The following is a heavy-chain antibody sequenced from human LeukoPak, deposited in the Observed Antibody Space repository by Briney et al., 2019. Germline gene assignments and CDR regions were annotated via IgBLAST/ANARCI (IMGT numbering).Heavy chain of an antibody. J-gene: IGHJ4*02. CDR2: IYYTGST. CDR1: GGSISSYY. D-gene: IGHD2-15*01. Sequence: PSETLSLTCTVSGGSISSYYWSWIRQPPGKGLEWIGYIYYTGSTNYNPSLKSRVTILVDTSKNQVSPKLHSVTAADTAVYYCARRGPYCGEGSCYDYWGQGTLVTVSS. CDR3: ARRGPYCGEGSCYDY. V-gene: IGHV4-59*08.